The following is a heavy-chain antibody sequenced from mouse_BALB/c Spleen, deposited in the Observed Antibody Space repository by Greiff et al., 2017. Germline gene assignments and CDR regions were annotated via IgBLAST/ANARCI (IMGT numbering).Heavy chain of an antibody. CDR2: INPTSGGT. J-gene: IGHJ2*01. Sequence: VQLQQSGAELVKPGASVKLSCKASGYTFTSYYLYWVKQRPGQGLEWIGEINPTSGGTNFNEKFKSRATLTVDKSSSTAYMQLSSLTSEDSAVYYCTRWSYWGQGTTLTVSS. CDR1: GYTFTSYY. V-gene: IGHV1S81*02. CDR3: TRWSY.